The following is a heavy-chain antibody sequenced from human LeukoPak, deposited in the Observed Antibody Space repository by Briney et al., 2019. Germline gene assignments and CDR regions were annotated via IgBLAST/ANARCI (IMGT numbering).Heavy chain of an antibody. J-gene: IGHJ4*02. CDR2: ISGSGGST. CDR1: GFTFSSYW. D-gene: IGHD6-19*01. Sequence: GGSLRLSCAASGFTFSSYWMSWVRQAPGKGLEWVSAISGSGGSTYYADSVKGRFTISRDKSKNTLYLQMNSLRAEDTAVYYCAKETGGRGWYFDFWGQGTLATVSS. V-gene: IGHV3-23*01. CDR3: AKETGGRGWYFDF.